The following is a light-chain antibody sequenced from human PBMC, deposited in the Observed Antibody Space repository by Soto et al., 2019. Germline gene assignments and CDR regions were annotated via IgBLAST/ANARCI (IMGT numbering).Light chain of an antibody. J-gene: IGLJ1*01. V-gene: IGLV2-14*03. CDR1: SSDVGGYNF. CDR3: SSYTTSSTVV. CDR2: EVT. Sequence: QSVLTQPASVFGSPGQSITISCTGTSSDVGGYNFVSWYQQLPGKAPKLMIYEVTSRPSGVSNRFSGSKSGNTASLTISGLQPEDEAEYYCSSYTTSSTVVFGTGTQVTVL.